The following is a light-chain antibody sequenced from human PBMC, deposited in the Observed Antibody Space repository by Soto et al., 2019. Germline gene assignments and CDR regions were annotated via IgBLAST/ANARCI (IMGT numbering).Light chain of an antibody. V-gene: IGKV3-20*01. CDR3: QQYGTSPPVYA. CDR1: QSVSNTY. J-gene: IGKJ2*01. CDR2: HAS. Sequence: EIVLTQSPGTLSLSPGERATLSCRTSQSVSNTYLAWYQQKPGQAPRLLIYHASSRATGIPDRFSGSGSGTDFTLTISILEPEDFAVYYCQQYGTSPPVYAFGQGTKLEI.